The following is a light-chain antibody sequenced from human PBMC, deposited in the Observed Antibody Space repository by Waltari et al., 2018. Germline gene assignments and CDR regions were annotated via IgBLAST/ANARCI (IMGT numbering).Light chain of an antibody. CDR1: QSIGRW. Sequence: DIQMTQSPSTLSASVGDRVTITCRASQSIGRWLAWYQHKPGTAPKLLIYRTSSLESGVPSRFSGSGSGTDFTLTISSLQPDDFATYYCQQYNSPPWTFSQGTKVEIK. J-gene: IGKJ1*01. V-gene: IGKV1-5*03. CDR3: QQYNSPPWT. CDR2: RTS.